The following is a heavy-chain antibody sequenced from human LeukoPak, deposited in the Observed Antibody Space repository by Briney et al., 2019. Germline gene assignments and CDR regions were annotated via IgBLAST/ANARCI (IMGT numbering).Heavy chain of an antibody. V-gene: IGHV4-59*05. CDR1: GFTFSSYSMN. CDR3: ARHDSSGSYPLDELDI. D-gene: IGHD3-22*01. CDR2: IYYGGNT. Sequence: NPGGSLRLSCAASGFTFSSYSMNWVRQPPGKGLEWIGSIYYGGNTYYNPSLKSRVTISVDTSKEQFSLRLSSVTAADTSVYFCARHDSSGSYPLDELDIWGQGTMVIVSS. J-gene: IGHJ3*02.